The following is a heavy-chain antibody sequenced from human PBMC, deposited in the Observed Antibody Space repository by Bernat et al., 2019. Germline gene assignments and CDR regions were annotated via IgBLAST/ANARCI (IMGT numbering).Heavy chain of an antibody. V-gene: IGHV3-7*03. CDR3: AKDNWNQRGVDGFDV. CDR1: GFTFSNYR. CDR2: IKQDGSEK. Sequence: HLVESGGGLVQPGMSLRLSCTTSGFTFSNYRMSWVRQAPGKGLEWVASIKQDGSEKYYGASGRGRFTISRDNAKNSLSLQMNSLRAEDTALYYCAKDNWNQRGVDGFDVWGQGTMVTVSS. J-gene: IGHJ3*01. D-gene: IGHD1-20*01.